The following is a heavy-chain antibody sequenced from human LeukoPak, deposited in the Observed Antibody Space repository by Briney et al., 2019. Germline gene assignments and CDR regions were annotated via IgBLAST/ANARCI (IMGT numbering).Heavy chain of an antibody. CDR3: ARVYSYGHTSGYYFDY. CDR1: GGTVSSYA. J-gene: IGHJ4*02. V-gene: IGHV1-69*06. D-gene: IGHD5-18*01. CDR2: IIPIFGTA. Sequence: ASVKVSCKAAGGTVSSYAISWVRQAPGQGLEWMGGIIPIFGTANYAQKFQGRVTITADKSTSTAYMELSSLRSEDTAVYYCARVYSYGHTSGYYFDYWGQGTLVTVSS.